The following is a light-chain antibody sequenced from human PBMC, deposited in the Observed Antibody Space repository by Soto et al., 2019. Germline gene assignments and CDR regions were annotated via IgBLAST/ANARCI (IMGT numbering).Light chain of an antibody. CDR3: QQRNIWPPVT. CDR2: DAS. Sequence: EIVLTHSPATLSLSPGEIATLSCRASQSINRHLAWYRQKPGQAPRLLIYDASNRATGIPARFSGGGSGTDFTLTISSLEPEDSAVYYCQQRNIWPPVTFGHGTRLEIK. J-gene: IGKJ5*01. CDR1: QSINRH. V-gene: IGKV3-11*01.